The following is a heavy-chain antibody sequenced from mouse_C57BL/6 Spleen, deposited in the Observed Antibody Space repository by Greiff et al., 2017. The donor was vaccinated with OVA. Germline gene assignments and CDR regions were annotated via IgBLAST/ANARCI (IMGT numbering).Heavy chain of an antibody. J-gene: IGHJ2*01. V-gene: IGHV1-69*01. D-gene: IGHD1-1*01. Sequence: QVQLQQPGAELVMPGASVKLSCKASGYTFTSYWMHWVKQRPGQGLEWIGEIDPSDSYTNYNQKFKGKSTLTVDKSSSTAYMQLSSLTSEDSAVYYCERRRVYYGSLDYWGQGTTLTVSS. CDR1: GYTFTSYW. CDR3: ERRRVYYGSLDY. CDR2: IDPSDSYT.